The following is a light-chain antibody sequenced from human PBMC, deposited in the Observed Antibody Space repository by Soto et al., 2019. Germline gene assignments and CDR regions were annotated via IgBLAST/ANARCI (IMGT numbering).Light chain of an antibody. CDR1: SSDVGGYKY. V-gene: IGLV2-14*01. Sequence: QSALTQPASVSGSPGQSITISCTGTSSDVGGYKYVSWYHQYPGKAPKLMIYEVSNRPSGVPDRFSGSKSGNTASLTISGLQAEDEADFYCCSYGGSFPYVFGTGTKLTVL. CDR3: CSYGGSFPYV. J-gene: IGLJ1*01. CDR2: EVS.